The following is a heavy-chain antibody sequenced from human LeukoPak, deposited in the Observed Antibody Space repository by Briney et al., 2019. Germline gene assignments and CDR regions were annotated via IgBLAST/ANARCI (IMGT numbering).Heavy chain of an antibody. CDR1: GGSISSYY. CDR3: ATHPSTISYRGAFDI. CDR2: IYTSGST. D-gene: IGHD3-3*01. V-gene: IGHV4-4*07. J-gene: IGHJ3*02. Sequence: SETLSLTCTVSGGSISSYYWSWIRQPAGKGLEWIGRIYTSGSTNYNPSLKSRVTMSVDTSKNQFSLKLSSVTAADTAVYYCATHPSTISYRGAFDIWGQGTMVTVSS.